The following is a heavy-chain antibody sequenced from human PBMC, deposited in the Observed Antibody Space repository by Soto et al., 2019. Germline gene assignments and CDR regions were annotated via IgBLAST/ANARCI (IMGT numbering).Heavy chain of an antibody. CDR3: ASYYDSSGYYPAPGLFDY. V-gene: IGHV4-39*01. J-gene: IGHJ4*02. D-gene: IGHD3-22*01. Sequence: PSETLSLTCTVSGGSISSSSYYWGWTRQPPGKGLEWIGSIYYSGSTYYNPSLKSRVTISVDTSKNQFSLKLSSVTAADTAVYYCASYYDSSGYYPAPGLFDYWGQGTLVTVSS. CDR1: GGSISSSSYY. CDR2: IYYSGST.